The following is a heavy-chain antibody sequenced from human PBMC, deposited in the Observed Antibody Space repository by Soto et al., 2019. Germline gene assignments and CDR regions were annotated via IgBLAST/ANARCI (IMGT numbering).Heavy chain of an antibody. CDR3: ARGSGYYYWDDY. D-gene: IGHD3-22*01. CDR2: INAGNGYT. J-gene: IGHJ4*02. V-gene: IGHV1-3*01. CDR1: GYTFTDYG. Sequence: ASVKVSCKASGYTFTDYGIHWVRQAPGQRFEWLGWINAGNGYTKYSQKLQGRVTITRDTSASTAYMELSSLRSEDTAVYYCARGSGYYYWDDYWGQGTLVTVSS.